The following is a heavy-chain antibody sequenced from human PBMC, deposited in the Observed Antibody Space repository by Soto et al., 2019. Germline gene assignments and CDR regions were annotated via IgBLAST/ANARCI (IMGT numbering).Heavy chain of an antibody. CDR2: IIPIFGTA. CDR1: GGTFSSYA. V-gene: IGHV1-69*13. J-gene: IGHJ4*02. CDR3: ARDRGPIAAAGTGYFDY. D-gene: IGHD6-13*01. Sequence: VASVKVSCKASGGTFSSYAISWVRQAPGQGLEWMGGIIPIFGTANYAQKFQGRVTITADESTSTAYMELSSLRSEDTAVYYCARDRGPIAAAGTGYFDYWGQGTLVTVSS.